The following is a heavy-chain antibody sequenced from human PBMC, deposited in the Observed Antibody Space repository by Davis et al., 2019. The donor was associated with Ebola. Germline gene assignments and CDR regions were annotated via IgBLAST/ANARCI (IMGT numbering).Heavy chain of an antibody. CDR1: GFTFSSYS. D-gene: IGHD3-10*01. CDR3: ARRFGSSRGYYYYGMDV. V-gene: IGHV3-21*04. Sequence: GESLKISCAASGFTFSSYSMNWVRQAPGKGLAWVSSISSSSSYIYYADSVKGRFTISRDNAKNSLYLQMNSLRAEDTAVYYCARRFGSSRGYYYYGMDVWGQGTTVTVSS. CDR2: ISSSSSYI. J-gene: IGHJ6*02.